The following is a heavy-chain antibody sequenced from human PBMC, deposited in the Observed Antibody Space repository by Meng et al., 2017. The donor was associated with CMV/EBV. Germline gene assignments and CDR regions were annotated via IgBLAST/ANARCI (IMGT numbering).Heavy chain of an antibody. D-gene: IGHD4-23*01. CDR3: ARARLTMVVTPY. V-gene: IGHV1-2*02. Sequence: CTASGYSFTGYYLPWVRQAPGQGLEWMGWINPNSGGTNYAQKFQGRVTMTRDTSISTAYMELSRLRSDDTAVYYCARARLTMVVTPYWGQGTLVTVSS. CDR1: GYSFTGYY. CDR2: INPNSGGT. J-gene: IGHJ4*02.